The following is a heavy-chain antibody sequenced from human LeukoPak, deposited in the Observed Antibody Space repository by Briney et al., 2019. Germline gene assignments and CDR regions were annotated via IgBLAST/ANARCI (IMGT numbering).Heavy chain of an antibody. J-gene: IGHJ4*02. CDR1: GYTFTGNY. D-gene: IGHD6-6*01. CDR2: INPNSGGT. CDR3: ARDSGGEYFDY. V-gene: IGHV1-2*02. Sequence: GASVKVSCKASGYTFTGNYMHWVRQAPGQGLEWMGWINPNSGGTNYAQKFQGRVTMTRDTSISIAYMELSRLRSDDAAVFYCARDSGGEYFDYWGQGTLVTVSS.